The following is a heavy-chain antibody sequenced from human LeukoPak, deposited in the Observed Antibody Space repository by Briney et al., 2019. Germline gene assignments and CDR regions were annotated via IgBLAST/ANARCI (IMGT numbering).Heavy chain of an antibody. CDR2: IYSGGST. D-gene: IGHD5-18*01. CDR1: GFTVSSNY. CDR3: ARDPDGYRQGHHFDY. Sequence: GGSLRLSCAASGFTVSSNYMSWVRQAPGKGLEWVSVIYSGGSTYCADSVKGRFTISRDNSKNTLYLQMNSLKAEDTAVYYCARDPDGYRQGHHFDYWGQGTLVTVSS. J-gene: IGHJ4*02. V-gene: IGHV3-66*01.